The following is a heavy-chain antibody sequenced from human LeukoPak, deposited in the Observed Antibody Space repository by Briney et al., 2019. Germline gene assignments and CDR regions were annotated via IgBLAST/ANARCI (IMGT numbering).Heavy chain of an antibody. D-gene: IGHD6-13*01. Sequence: PGGSLRFSCAASGFTFSSYEMNWVRQAPGKGLEWVSYISSSGSTIYYADSVKGRFTISRDNAKNSLYLQMNSLRAEDTAVYYCARVVGVSIAAAGAYFDYWGQGTLVTVSS. CDR1: GFTFSSYE. J-gene: IGHJ4*02. CDR3: ARVVGVSIAAAGAYFDY. CDR2: ISSSGSTI. V-gene: IGHV3-48*03.